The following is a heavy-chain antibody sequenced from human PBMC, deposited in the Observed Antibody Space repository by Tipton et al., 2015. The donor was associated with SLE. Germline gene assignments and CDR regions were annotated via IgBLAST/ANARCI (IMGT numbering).Heavy chain of an antibody. D-gene: IGHD3-16*01. CDR2: INHGGST. CDR3: ARGVSGYFHYCYMDV. V-gene: IGHV4-34*01. CDR1: GGSLSGYS. Sequence: TLSLTCAVYGGSLSGYSWSWIRQSPGKGLEWIGEINHGGSTNYNPSLKSRVAISLDTPKNQFSLRLTSVTAADTAVYYCARGVSGYFHYCYMDVWGRGTTITISS. J-gene: IGHJ6*03.